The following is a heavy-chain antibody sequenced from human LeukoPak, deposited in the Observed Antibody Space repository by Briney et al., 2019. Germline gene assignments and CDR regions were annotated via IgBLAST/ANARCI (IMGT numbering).Heavy chain of an antibody. J-gene: IGHJ4*02. CDR3: ANSGSGYDSGY. CDR2: ISGSGGST. CDR1: GFTFSTYA. V-gene: IGHV3-23*01. D-gene: IGHD5-12*01. Sequence: GGSLRLSCAASGFTFSTYAMNWVRQAPGKGLDWVSAISGSGGSTYCADSVKGRFTISRDNSKNTLYLQMNSLRAEDTAVYYCANSGSGYDSGYWGQGTLVTVSS.